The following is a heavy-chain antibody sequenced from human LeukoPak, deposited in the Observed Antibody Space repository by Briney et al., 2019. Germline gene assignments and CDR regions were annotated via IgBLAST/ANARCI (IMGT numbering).Heavy chain of an antibody. CDR2: IYYSGRT. V-gene: IGHV4-59*01. J-gene: IGHJ4*02. D-gene: IGHD1-26*01. Sequence: PSETLSLTCSVSGGSISSYYWNWIRQTPGKGLEWIGYIYYSGRTNYNPSLKSRVTISVDTSKNQFSLTLSSVTAADTAVYYCAGSRGSGSYFDSWGQGTLVTVSS. CDR1: GGSISSYY. CDR3: AGSRGSGSYFDS.